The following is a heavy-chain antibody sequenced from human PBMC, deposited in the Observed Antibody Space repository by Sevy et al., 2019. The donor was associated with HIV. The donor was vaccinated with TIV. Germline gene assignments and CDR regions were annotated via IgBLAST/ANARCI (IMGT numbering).Heavy chain of an antibody. J-gene: IGHJ4*01. CDR1: GFTFSSYS. D-gene: IGHD6-19*01. CDR2: ISSSSDSSRTL. V-gene: IGHV3-48*01. CDR3: ARPDLSSWYFDF. Sequence: GSLRLSCVASGFTFSSYSMNWVHQAPGKGLEWVSYISSSSDSSRTLYYADSVKGRFSISRDNAKNSVHLQMTSLRVEDTAVYYCARPDLSSWYFDFWGHGTLVTVSS.